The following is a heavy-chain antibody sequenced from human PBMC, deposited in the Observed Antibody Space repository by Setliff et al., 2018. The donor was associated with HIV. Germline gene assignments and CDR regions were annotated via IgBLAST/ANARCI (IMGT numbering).Heavy chain of an antibody. V-gene: IGHV1-18*01. J-gene: IGHJ6*04. Sequence: ASVKVSCKASGYTFISHGISWVRQAPGQGLEWMGWISAHNGDARYAHKLQDRLTMTVDTSTTTAYLALRSLRSDATAVYYCGRTGGVGWGDVWGKGTTVTVSS. CDR2: ISAHNGDA. CDR3: GRTGGVGWGDV. CDR1: GYTFISHG. D-gene: IGHD6-19*01.